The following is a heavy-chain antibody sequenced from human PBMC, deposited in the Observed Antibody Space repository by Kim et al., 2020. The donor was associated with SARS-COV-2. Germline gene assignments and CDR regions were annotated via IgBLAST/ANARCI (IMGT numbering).Heavy chain of an antibody. D-gene: IGHD3-22*01. J-gene: IGHJ3*02. V-gene: IGHV1-2*06. CDR2: INPNSGGT. Sequence: ASVKVSCKASGYTFTGYYMHWVRQAPGQGLEWMGRINPNSGGTNYAQKFQGRVTMTRDTSISTAYMELSRLRSDDTAVYYCAGPRGSSGPHAFDIWGQGTMVTVSS. CDR3: AGPRGSSGPHAFDI. CDR1: GYTFTGYY.